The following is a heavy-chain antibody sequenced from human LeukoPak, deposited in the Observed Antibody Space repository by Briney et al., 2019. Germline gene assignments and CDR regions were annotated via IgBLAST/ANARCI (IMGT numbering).Heavy chain of an antibody. J-gene: IGHJ4*02. Sequence: GGSLRLSCAASGFTFSSYAMSWVRQAPGKGLEWVSAISGSGGSTYYADSVKGRFTISRDNSKNTLYLQMNSLRAEDTAVYYCARDVPFDWFYQGMDVWGQGTLVTVFS. CDR1: GFTFSSYA. CDR3: ARDVPFDWFYQGMDV. CDR2: ISGSGGST. D-gene: IGHD3-9*01. V-gene: IGHV3-23*01.